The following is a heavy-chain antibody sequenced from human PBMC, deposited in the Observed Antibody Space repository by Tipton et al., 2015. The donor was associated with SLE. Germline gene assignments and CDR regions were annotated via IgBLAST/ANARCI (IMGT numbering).Heavy chain of an antibody. CDR1: GGSISSGGYY. V-gene: IGHV4-31*03. CDR3: ARDGGEAAAGTGAFDI. D-gene: IGHD6-13*01. CDR2: IYYSGST. J-gene: IGHJ3*02. Sequence: TLSLTCTVSGGSISSGGYYWSWIRQHPGKGLEWIGYIYYSGSTNYNPSLKSRVTISVDTSKNQFSLKLSSVTAADTAVYYCARDGGEAAAGTGAFDIWGQGTMVTVSS.